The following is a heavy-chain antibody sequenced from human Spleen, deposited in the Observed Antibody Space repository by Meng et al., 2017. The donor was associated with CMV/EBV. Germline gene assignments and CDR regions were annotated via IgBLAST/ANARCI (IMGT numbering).Heavy chain of an antibody. J-gene: IGHJ4*02. Sequence: GSLRLSCTVSGGSVSSDSHYWSWIRQPPGKGLEWIGYIYYSGSTNYNPSIKRRVTISVDTSKNQFSLKLSSVTAADTAVYYCARGNWGGDDYWGQGTRVTVSS. CDR3: ARGNWGGDDY. V-gene: IGHV4-61*01. D-gene: IGHD2-21*01. CDR1: GGSVSSDSHY. CDR2: IYYSGST.